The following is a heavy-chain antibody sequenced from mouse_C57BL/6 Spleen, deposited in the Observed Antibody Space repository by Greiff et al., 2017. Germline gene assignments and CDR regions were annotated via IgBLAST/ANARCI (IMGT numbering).Heavy chain of an antibody. Sequence: QVQLQQSGAELARPGASVKMSCKASGYTFTSYTMHWVKQRPGQGLEWIGYINPSSGYTKYNQKFKDKATLTADKSSSTAYMQLSSLTAEDSAVYYCARGAYYSNYEGFDYWGQGTTRTVSS. CDR1: GYTFTSYT. V-gene: IGHV1-4*01. D-gene: IGHD2-5*01. CDR3: ARGAYYSNYEGFDY. J-gene: IGHJ2*01. CDR2: INPSSGYT.